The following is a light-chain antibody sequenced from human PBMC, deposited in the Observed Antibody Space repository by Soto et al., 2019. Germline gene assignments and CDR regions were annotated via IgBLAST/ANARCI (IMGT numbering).Light chain of an antibody. CDR1: QSVDAY. J-gene: IGKJ1*01. V-gene: IGKV3-11*01. CDR3: QQRSNWAPT. Sequence: EIVLTQSPVTLSLSPGERATLSCRASQSVDAYLAWYQQRPGQAPRLLIFDASNRATGIPTRFSGSGSGTDFTLTISSLEPEDFAVYYCQQRSNWAPTFGQGTKVVIK. CDR2: DAS.